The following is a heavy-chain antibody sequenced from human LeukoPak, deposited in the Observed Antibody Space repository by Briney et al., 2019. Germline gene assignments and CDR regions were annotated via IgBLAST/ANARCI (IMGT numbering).Heavy chain of an antibody. V-gene: IGHV3-33*01. Sequence: GGSLRLSCAASGFTFSSYGMHWVRQAPGKGLEWVAVIWYDGSIKYYADSVKGRFTISRDNSKTTLYLQMNSLRAEDTAVYYCARDPVSGSGWFYYYYGMDVWGQGTTVTVSS. CDR2: IWYDGSIK. CDR1: GFTFSSYG. D-gene: IGHD6-19*01. J-gene: IGHJ6*02. CDR3: ARDPVSGSGWFYYYYGMDV.